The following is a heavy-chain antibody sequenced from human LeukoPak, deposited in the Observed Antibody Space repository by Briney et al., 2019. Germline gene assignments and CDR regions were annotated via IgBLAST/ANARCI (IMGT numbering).Heavy chain of an antibody. D-gene: IGHD3-22*01. V-gene: IGHV1-2*02. CDR2: INPNNGGT. CDR3: ARDYYDSSGQGTFDI. CDR1: GYTFTGYY. J-gene: IGHJ3*02. Sequence: SSVKVSCKASGYTFTGYYMHWVRQAPGHGIEWIGWINPNNGGTNFAQKFQGRVTLTRDTSISTMYMELSRLRSDDTAVYYCARDYYDSSGQGTFDIWGQGTMVTVSS.